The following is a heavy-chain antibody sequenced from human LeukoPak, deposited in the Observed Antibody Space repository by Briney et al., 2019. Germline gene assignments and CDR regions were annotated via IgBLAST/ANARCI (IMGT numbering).Heavy chain of an antibody. D-gene: IGHD4-11*01. Sequence: SETLSLTGSVSGYSIRSGYYWDWIRQPPGKGLEWIGTIYRSGSTYYNPSLNSRVTISLDTSKNQFFLKLRSVAAADTAVYYCARGNSRGDYYYLDVWGKGTTVTVSS. J-gene: IGHJ6*03. V-gene: IGHV4-38-2*02. CDR1: GYSIRSGYY. CDR2: IYRSGST. CDR3: ARGNSRGDYYYLDV.